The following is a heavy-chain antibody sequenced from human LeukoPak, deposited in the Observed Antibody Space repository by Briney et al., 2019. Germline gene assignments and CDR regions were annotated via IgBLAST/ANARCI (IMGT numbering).Heavy chain of an antibody. D-gene: IGHD3-16*01. V-gene: IGHV1-24*01. CDR3: ATVGYDYVWGRYYYYYMDV. CDR1: GHTLTELS. Sequence: ASVKVSCKVSGHTLTELSMHWVRQAPGKGLEWMGGFDPEDGETIYAQKFQGRVTMTEDTSTDTAYMELSSLRSEDTAVYYCATVGYDYVWGRYYYYYMDVWGKGTTVTVSS. CDR2: FDPEDGET. J-gene: IGHJ6*03.